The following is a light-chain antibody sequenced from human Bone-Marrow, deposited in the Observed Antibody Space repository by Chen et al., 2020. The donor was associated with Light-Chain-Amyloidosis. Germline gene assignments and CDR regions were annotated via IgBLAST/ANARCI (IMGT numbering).Light chain of an antibody. Sequence: DIQMTQSPSTLSASVRDRVTITCRASQSITIWLAWYRQKSGKAPELLIFRASNLESRVSSVFSGSGSGTEVTLSINRLQPDDLETYYCKQYNSEPWAFGQGTKVEIK. CDR1: QSITIW. J-gene: IGKJ1*01. CDR3: KQYNSEPWA. V-gene: IGKV1-5*03. CDR2: RAS.